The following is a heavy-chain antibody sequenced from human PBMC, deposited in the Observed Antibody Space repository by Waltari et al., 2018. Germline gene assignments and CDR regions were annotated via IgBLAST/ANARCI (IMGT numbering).Heavy chain of an antibody. D-gene: IGHD3-3*01. Sequence: QVQLQESGPGLVKPSETLSLTCAVSGDSINNYSWNWIRPPPGKELEWIGYIAYNGRTNYNPSLKSRVTISVDTSKTQFSLKLTSVTAADTAVYYCGRSYDFWSGYPLDYWGPGSLVTVSS. CDR3: GRSYDFWSGYPLDY. CDR1: GDSINNYS. J-gene: IGHJ4*02. CDR2: IAYNGRT. V-gene: IGHV4-59*01.